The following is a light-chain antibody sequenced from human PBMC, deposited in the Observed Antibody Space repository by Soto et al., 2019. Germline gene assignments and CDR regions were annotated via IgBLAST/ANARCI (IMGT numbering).Light chain of an antibody. CDR2: DAS. CDR1: QDIRNY. J-gene: IGKJ3*01. CDR3: HQYGNLPFT. Sequence: DIQMTQSPSSLSVSVGDRVTITCQASQDIRNYLNWYQQKPGKVPRLLIYDASNLETGVPSRFSGSGSGTDFTFTISSLQPEDIATYYCHQYGNLPFTFGPGTKLHIK. V-gene: IGKV1-33*01.